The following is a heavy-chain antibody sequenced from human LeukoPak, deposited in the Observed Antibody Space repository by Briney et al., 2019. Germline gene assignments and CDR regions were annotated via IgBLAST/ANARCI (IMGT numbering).Heavy chain of an antibody. Sequence: GGSLRLSCAASGFTFSDYYMGWNRQAPGKGLEWLSHITNSGRSMYYADSVKGRFTISRDNAKNILYLQLNNLRAEDTAVYYCARDRGNWGSVFWGQGTQAIVSS. CDR1: GFTFSDYY. J-gene: IGHJ4*02. CDR2: ITNSGRSM. CDR3: ARDRGNWGSVF. D-gene: IGHD3-16*01. V-gene: IGHV3-11*01.